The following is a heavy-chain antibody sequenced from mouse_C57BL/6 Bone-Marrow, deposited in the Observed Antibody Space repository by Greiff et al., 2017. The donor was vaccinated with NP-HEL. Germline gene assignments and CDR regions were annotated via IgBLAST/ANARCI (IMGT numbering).Heavy chain of an antibody. Sequence: QVQLQQSGPGLVQPSQSLSITCTVSGFSFTSYGVHWVRQSPGKGLAWLGVIWSGGSSDYYASFISRLSISKDNSKSQVIFKMNSLQADDTAIYYCARDEAYWYFDVWGTGTTVTVAS. V-gene: IGHV2-2*01. CDR2: IWSGGSS. CDR1: GFSFTSYG. CDR3: ARDEAYWYFDV. J-gene: IGHJ1*03.